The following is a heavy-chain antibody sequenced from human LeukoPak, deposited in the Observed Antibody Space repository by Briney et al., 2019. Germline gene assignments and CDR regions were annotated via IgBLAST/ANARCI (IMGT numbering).Heavy chain of an antibody. J-gene: IGHJ4*02. CDR3: ARGGDILTGYYASHFDY. D-gene: IGHD3-9*01. Sequence: GESLKISCKGSGYSFATYWIGWVRQTPGKGLEWMGIIYPGDSDTRYSPSLQGQVTISADKSISTAYLQWSSLKASDTAMYYCARGGDILTGYYASHFDYWGQGTLVTVSS. CDR2: IYPGDSDT. CDR1: GYSFATYW. V-gene: IGHV5-51*01.